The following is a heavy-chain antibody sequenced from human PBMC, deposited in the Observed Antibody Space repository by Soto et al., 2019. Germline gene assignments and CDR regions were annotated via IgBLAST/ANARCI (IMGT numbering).Heavy chain of an antibody. Sequence: QVQLVESGGGVVQPGRSLRLSCAASGFTFSSYGMHWVRQAPGKGLEWVASISYDGNNKYYEDSVQGRFTISRDNIKNTLYLQMNSLRAENTGVYYCATATHDYGDDGYYWYGMDVWGQGTTVTVSS. CDR3: ATATHDYGDDGYYWYGMDV. V-gene: IGHV3-30*03. CDR2: ISYDGNNK. CDR1: GFTFSSYG. D-gene: IGHD4-17*01. J-gene: IGHJ6*02.